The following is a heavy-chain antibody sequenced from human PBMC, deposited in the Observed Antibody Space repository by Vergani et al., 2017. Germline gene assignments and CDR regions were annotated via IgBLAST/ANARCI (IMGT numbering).Heavy chain of an antibody. CDR2: ISGSGGST. V-gene: IGHV3-23*01. CDR3: AKRGDWTVVVTQYYFDY. CDR1: GFTFSSYA. J-gene: IGHJ4*02. Sequence: EVQLLESGGGLVQPGGSVRLSCAASGFTFSSYAMSWVRQAPGKGLEWVSAISGSGGSTYYADSVKGRFTISRDNSKNTLYLQMNSLRAENTAVYYCAKRGDWTVVVTQYYFDYWGQGTLVTVSS. D-gene: IGHD2-21*02.